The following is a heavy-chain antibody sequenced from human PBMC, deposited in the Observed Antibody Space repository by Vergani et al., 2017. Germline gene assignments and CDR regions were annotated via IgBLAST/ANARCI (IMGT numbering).Heavy chain of an antibody. V-gene: IGHV3-30*02. D-gene: IGHD3-16*01. CDR3: AKHFRGWGIDY. CDR2: IQFDGSNQ. J-gene: IGHJ4*02. Sequence: QVQLVESGGGVVQRGGSLRLSCATSGFTLSNYDMQWIRQGPGKGVEFVACIQFDGSNQYYADSVKGRFTLYRDFSKNTLYLQMNSLRTDDTATYYCAKHFRGWGIDYWGQGTHVIVSS. CDR1: GFTLSNYD.